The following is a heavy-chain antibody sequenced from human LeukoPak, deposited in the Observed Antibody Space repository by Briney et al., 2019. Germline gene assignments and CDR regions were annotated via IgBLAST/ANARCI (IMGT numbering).Heavy chain of an antibody. CDR1: GFTFSSYE. V-gene: IGHV3-48*03. J-gene: IGHJ4*02. CDR2: ISSSGSTT. CDR3: ARARYYFDY. Sequence: GGSLRLSCAASGFTFSSYEMKRVRQAPGKGLEWVSYISSSGSTTYYTDSVKGRFTLSRDNAKNSLYLQMNSLRDEDTAVYYCARARYYFDYWGQGTLVTVSS.